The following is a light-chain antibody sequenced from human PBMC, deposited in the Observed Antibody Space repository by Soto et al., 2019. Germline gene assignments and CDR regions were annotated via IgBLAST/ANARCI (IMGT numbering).Light chain of an antibody. CDR1: QNVNSW. CDR3: QHYKSYPWT. V-gene: IGKV1-5*03. Sequence: DIQMTQSPSTLSASVGDRVTITCRASQNVNSWLAWYQQKPGKAPNLLISKASSLKSGVPSRLSGGGSGTEFTLNISSLQPDDFATYYCQHYKSYPWTFGQGTKVEIK. CDR2: KAS. J-gene: IGKJ1*01.